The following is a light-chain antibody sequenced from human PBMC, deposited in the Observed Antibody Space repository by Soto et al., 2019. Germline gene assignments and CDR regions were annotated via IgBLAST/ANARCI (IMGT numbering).Light chain of an antibody. Sequence: EIVMKQSPATLSVSPGERATLSCRASQSVNSNLAWYRQKPGQAPRLLIAAASTRATGVPARFSGSGSGTEFALTVSSLQSEDSVIYYCQQYNFWPPLTFGGGTKVEIK. V-gene: IGKV3-15*01. CDR2: AAS. CDR1: QSVNSN. J-gene: IGKJ4*01. CDR3: QQYNFWPPLT.